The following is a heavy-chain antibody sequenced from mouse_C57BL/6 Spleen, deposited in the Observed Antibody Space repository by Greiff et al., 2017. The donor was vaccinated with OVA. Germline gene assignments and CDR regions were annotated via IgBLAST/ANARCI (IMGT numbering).Heavy chain of an antibody. Sequence: EVKLQQSGPELVKPGASVKIPCKASGYTFTDYNMDWVKQSHGKSLEWIGDINPNNGGTIYNQKFKGKATLTVDKSSSTAYMELRSLTSEDTAVYYCARETSRDWYFDVWGTGTTVTVSS. V-gene: IGHV1-18*01. CDR2: INPNNGGT. CDR1: GYTFTDYN. CDR3: ARETSRDWYFDV. J-gene: IGHJ1*03.